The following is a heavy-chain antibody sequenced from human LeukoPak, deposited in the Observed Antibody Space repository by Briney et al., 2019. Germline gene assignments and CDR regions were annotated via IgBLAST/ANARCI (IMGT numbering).Heavy chain of an antibody. Sequence: GGSLRLSCAASGFTFSNAWMSWVRQAPGKGLEWVGHIKSKTDGGTTDYAAPVKGRFTISRDDSKNTLYLQMNSLKTEDTAVYYCTTGYCSSTSCEGPGGYFDYWGQGTLVTVSS. CDR2: IKSKTDGGTT. D-gene: IGHD2-2*01. J-gene: IGHJ4*02. CDR1: GFTFSNAW. CDR3: TTGYCSSTSCEGPGGYFDY. V-gene: IGHV3-15*01.